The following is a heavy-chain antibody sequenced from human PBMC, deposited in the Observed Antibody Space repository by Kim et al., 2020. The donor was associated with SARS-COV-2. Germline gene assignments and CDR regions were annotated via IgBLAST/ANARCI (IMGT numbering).Heavy chain of an antibody. D-gene: IGHD3-10*01. Sequence: GESLKISCKGSGYSFTSYWISWVRQMPGKGLEWMGRIDPSDSYTNYSPSFQGHVPISADKSISTAYLQWCSLKASDTAMYYCARHKGRTWMISGAFDIWGQGTMVTVSS. V-gene: IGHV5-10-1*01. CDR1: GYSFTSYW. CDR2: IDPSDSYT. CDR3: ARHKGRTWMISGAFDI. J-gene: IGHJ3*02.